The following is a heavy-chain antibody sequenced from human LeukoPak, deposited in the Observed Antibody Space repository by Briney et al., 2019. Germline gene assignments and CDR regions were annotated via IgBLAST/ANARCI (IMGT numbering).Heavy chain of an antibody. J-gene: IGHJ4*02. CDR1: GFTFSSYG. D-gene: IGHD3-16*02. CDR3: AKDWRSYRFFFDY. Sequence: GRSLRLSCAASGFTFSSYGMHWVRQAPGKGLEWVAVISYDGSNKYYADSVKGRFTISRDNSKNTLYLQMNSLRAEDTAVYYCAKDWRSYRFFFDYWGQGTLVTVSS. V-gene: IGHV3-30*18. CDR2: ISYDGSNK.